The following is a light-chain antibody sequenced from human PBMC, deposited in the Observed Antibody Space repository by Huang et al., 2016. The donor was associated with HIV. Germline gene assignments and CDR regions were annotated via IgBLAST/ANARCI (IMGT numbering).Light chain of an antibody. CDR2: AAS. CDR3: QQCGGSPYT. Sequence: EIVLTQSPDTVSSSPGERVTLSCRASQNVSSRYLAWYQQKPGQAPRLLIYAASRRAPGLSDRFSGSGSGTDCTLTIGGLEPEDVAVYYCQQCGGSPYTFGQGTKLEIK. J-gene: IGKJ2*01. CDR1: QNVSSRY. V-gene: IGKV3-20*01.